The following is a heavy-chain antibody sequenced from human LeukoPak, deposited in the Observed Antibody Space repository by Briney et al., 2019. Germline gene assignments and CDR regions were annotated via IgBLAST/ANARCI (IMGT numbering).Heavy chain of an antibody. CDR3: AREAYSSSWYGEFDY. CDR2: IIPIFGTA. CDR1: GGTFSSYA. Sequence: SVNVSCKASGGTFSSYAISWVRQAPEQGLEWMGGIIPIFGTANYAQKFQGRVTITADESTSTAYMELSSLRSEDTAVYYCAREAYSSSWYGEFDYWGQGTLVTVSS. D-gene: IGHD6-13*01. V-gene: IGHV1-69*13. J-gene: IGHJ4*02.